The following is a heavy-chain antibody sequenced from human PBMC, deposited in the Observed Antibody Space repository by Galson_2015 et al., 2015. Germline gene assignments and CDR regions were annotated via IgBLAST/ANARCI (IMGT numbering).Heavy chain of an antibody. D-gene: IGHD6-19*01. J-gene: IGHJ5*01. CDR1: GFTFSSYA. Sequence: SLRLSCAASGFTFSSYAMSWVRQAPGKGLEWVSAISGSGGSTYYADSVKGRFTISRDNSKNTLYLQMNSLRAEDTAVYYCAKPNGYSGGHAPTWFDSWGQGTLVTVSS. CDR2: ISGSGGST. V-gene: IGHV3-23*01. CDR3: AKPNGYSGGHAPTWFDS.